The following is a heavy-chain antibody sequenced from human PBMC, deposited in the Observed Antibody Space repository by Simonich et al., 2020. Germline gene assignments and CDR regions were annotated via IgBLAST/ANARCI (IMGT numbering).Heavy chain of an antibody. CDR2: INPNRGGT. Sequence: QVQLVQSGAEVKKPGASVKVSCKASGYTFTGYYMPWVRQAPGQGLGWWGCINPNRGGTNYAQKFQCRVTMTRDTSISTAYMELSRLRSDDTAVYYCARWPSIPASYGSGSYFDYWGQGTLVTVSS. CDR1: GYTFTGYY. D-gene: IGHD3-10*01. V-gene: IGHV1-2*02. J-gene: IGHJ4*02. CDR3: ARWPSIPASYGSGSYFDY.